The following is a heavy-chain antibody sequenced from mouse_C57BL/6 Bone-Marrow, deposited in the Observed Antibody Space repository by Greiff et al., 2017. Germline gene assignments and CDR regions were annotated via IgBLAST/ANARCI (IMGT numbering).Heavy chain of an antibody. J-gene: IGHJ2*01. CDR1: GFTFSSYA. V-gene: IGHV5-9-1*02. D-gene: IGHD1-1*01. Sequence: EVMLVESGEGLVKPGGSLKLSCAASGFTFSSYAMSWVRQTPEKRLEWVAYISSGGDYIYYADTVKGRCTISRDNARNTLYLQMSSLKSEDTAMYYCTRDYYGSSYPYYFDYWGQGTTLTVSS. CDR3: TRDYYGSSYPYYFDY. CDR2: ISSGGDYI.